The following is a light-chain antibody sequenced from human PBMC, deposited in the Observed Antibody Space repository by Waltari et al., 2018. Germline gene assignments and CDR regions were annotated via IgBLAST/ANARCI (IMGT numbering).Light chain of an antibody. Sequence: AIRMTQSPSSLSTSPGDKVTITCRAGHGISSYLAWYQQKPGKAPKLLISAASTIQYGVPTRFSGSGSGTDFTLNISCLQSEDFATYYGQQYYSYPRTFGQGTKVEIK. CDR2: AAS. J-gene: IGKJ1*01. V-gene: IGKV1-8*01. CDR1: HGISSY. CDR3: QQYYSYPRT.